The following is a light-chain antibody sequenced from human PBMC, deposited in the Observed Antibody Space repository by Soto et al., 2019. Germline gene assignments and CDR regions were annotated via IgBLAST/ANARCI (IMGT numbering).Light chain of an antibody. CDR2: GNS. J-gene: IGLJ2*01. CDR3: QSYGRSLSAHVG. V-gene: IGLV1-40*01. Sequence: QSVLTQPPSVSGAPGQRVTISCTGSSSNIGAGYDVHWYQQLPGTAPKLLIYGNSNRPSGVPDRFSGSKSGTSASLAITGAQAEDEAGYYCQSYGRSLSAHVGFGGGTKLTVL. CDR1: SSNIGAGYD.